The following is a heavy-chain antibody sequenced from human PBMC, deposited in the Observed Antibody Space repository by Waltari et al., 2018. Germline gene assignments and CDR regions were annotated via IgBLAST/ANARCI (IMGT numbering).Heavy chain of an antibody. CDR1: GGSFSGHS. J-gene: IGHJ6*03. D-gene: IGHD3-3*01. Sequence: QVQLQQWGAGLLKPSETLSLTCAVYGGSFSGHSWTWIRQSPGKGLEWIGEINDSGRTKYKPSLKSRVTISIDTSKNQFSLRLSSVTAADRAVYYCARGTFGVVIIPYYYYHMDVWGKGTSVTVSS. CDR2: INDSGRT. V-gene: IGHV4-34*02. CDR3: ARGTFGVVIIPYYYYHMDV.